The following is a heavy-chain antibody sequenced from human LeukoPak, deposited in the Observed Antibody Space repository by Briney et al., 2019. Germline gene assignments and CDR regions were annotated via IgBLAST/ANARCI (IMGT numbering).Heavy chain of an antibody. CDR1: GGSISSYY. CDR3: ARVITVTTVDVLDI. J-gene: IGHJ3*02. CDR2: IYTSGTT. V-gene: IGHV4-4*07. Sequence: SETLSLTCTVSGGSISSYYWSWIRQPAGKGLEWIGRIYTSGTTNYNPSLKSRVTMSVDTSKNQFSLKLSSVTAADTAVYHCARVITVTTVDVLDIWGQGTMVTVSS. D-gene: IGHD4-17*01.